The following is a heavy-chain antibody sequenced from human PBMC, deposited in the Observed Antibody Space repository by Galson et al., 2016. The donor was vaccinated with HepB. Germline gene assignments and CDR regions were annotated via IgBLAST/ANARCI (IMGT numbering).Heavy chain of an antibody. V-gene: IGHV3-21*01. D-gene: IGHD3-9*01. CDR1: GFTFSTFS. CDR2: ISSSGTDI. J-gene: IGHJ4*02. CDR3: ARDIYDDILTDYPAYFDY. Sequence: SLRLSCAASGFTFSTFSMNWVRQAPGKGLEWVSSISSSGTDIYYADSAKGRFTISRDNAKNSPYRQMNSLRAEDTAVYYCARDIYDDILTDYPAYFDYWGQGTLVTVSS.